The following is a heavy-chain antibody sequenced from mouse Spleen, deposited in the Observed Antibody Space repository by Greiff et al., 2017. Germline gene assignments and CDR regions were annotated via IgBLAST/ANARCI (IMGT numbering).Heavy chain of an antibody. CDR2: IDPSDSYT. CDR3: EDGYSTGY. J-gene: IGHJ2*01. Sequence: QVQLQQPGAELVMPGASVKLSCKASGYTFTSYWMHWVKQRPGQGLEWIGEIDPSDSYTNYNQKFKGKATLTVDKSSSTAYMQLSSLTSEDSAVYYCEDGYSTGYWGQGTTLTVSS. V-gene: IGHV1-69*01. CDR1: GYTFTSYW. D-gene: IGHD2-3*01.